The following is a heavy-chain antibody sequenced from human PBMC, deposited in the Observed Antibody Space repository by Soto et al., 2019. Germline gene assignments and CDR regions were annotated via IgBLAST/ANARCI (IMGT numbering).Heavy chain of an antibody. CDR2: ISSSSSYI. J-gene: IGHJ4*02. CDR1: GVNLSSYS. D-gene: IGHD6-6*01. V-gene: IGHV3-21*01. Sequence: GGPLRLSCRASGVNLSSYSMNLVRQAPGKGLEWVSSISSSSSYIYYADSVKGRFTISRDNAKNSLYLQMNSLRAEDTAVYYCARDLIAARPAFDYWGQGNLVTVSS. CDR3: ARDLIAARPAFDY.